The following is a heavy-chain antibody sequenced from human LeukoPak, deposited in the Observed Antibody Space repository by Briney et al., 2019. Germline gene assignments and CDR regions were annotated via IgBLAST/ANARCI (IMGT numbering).Heavy chain of an antibody. J-gene: IGHJ6*02. CDR3: ARGGAGLSYYYYGMDV. CDR1: GFTFSSYA. Sequence: GGSLRLSCAASGFTFSSYAMSWVRQAPGKGLEWVSYISSSSSTIYYADSVKGRFTISRDNAKNSLYLQMNSLRAEDTAVYYCARGGAGLSYYYYGMDVWGQGTTVTVSS. D-gene: IGHD6-19*01. CDR2: ISSSSSTI. V-gene: IGHV3-48*01.